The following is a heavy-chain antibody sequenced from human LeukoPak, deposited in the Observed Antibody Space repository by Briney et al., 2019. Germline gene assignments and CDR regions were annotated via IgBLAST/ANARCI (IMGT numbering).Heavy chain of an antibody. V-gene: IGHV3-21*01. CDR1: GFTFSSYS. J-gene: IGHJ4*02. Sequence: GGSLRLSCAASGFTFSSYSMNWVRQAPGKGLEWVSSISTSSGYMFYADSVKGRFTISRDNAKNSLYLQMNSLRAEDTAVYYCARGVGLRYLIAGVYFDLWGQGTLVTVSS. D-gene: IGHD3-9*01. CDR3: ARGVGLRYLIAGVYFDL. CDR2: ISTSSGYM.